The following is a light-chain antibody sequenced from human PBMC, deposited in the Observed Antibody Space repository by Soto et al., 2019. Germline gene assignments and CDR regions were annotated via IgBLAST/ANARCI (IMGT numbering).Light chain of an antibody. CDR3: QQYTNTNNPWM. V-gene: IGKV1-5*01. CDR1: QTISTW. J-gene: IGKJ1*01. CDR2: DAS. Sequence: DIQVTQSPPTLSASVGDRVTITCRASQTISTWMAWYQQKPGKAPNLLLYDASTLQSGVASRFSGSGSGTEFTLIISGLQPDDSATYYCQQYTNTNNPWMFGQGTKVDI.